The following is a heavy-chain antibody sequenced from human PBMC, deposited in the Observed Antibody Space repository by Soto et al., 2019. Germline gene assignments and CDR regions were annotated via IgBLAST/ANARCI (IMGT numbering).Heavy chain of an antibody. D-gene: IGHD6-19*01. Sequence: SVKVSCKASGGTFSSYAISWVRQAPGQGLEWMGGIIPIFGTANYAQKFQGRVTITADESTSTAYMELSSLRSEDTAVYYCARAGESAVAGLYYYYYYGMDVWGQGTTVTVSS. CDR1: GGTFSSYA. V-gene: IGHV1-69*13. CDR2: IIPIFGTA. CDR3: ARAGESAVAGLYYYYYYGMDV. J-gene: IGHJ6*02.